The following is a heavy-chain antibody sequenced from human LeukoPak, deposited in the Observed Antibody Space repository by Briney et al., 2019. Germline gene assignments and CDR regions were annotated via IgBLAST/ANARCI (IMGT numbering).Heavy chain of an antibody. CDR2: IGDSGSGG. D-gene: IGHD4-23*01. CDR1: GFNFHYFA. CDR3: SRIKYGGNSGYHFDY. Sequence: PGGSLRLSCSASGFNFHYFAMSWIRQAPGKRLEWVSTIGDSGSGGSYADSVRGRFTISRNNSKNIVYLQMHSLRVDDSAVYYCSRIKYGGNSGYHFDYWGQGTLVTVSS. V-gene: IGHV3-23*01. J-gene: IGHJ4*02.